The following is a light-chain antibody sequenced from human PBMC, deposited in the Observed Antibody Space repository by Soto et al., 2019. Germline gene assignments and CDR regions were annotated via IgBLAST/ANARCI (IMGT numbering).Light chain of an antibody. CDR3: QTWGTGSAFVV. Sequence: QSVLTQSPSASASLGASVKLTCTLSSGHSNYAIAWHQQQPEKGPRYLMKVNSGGSHIKGDGIPDRFSGSSSGAERHLFISSLQSEDEADYYCQTWGTGSAFVVFGGGTQLTVL. J-gene: IGLJ7*01. CDR1: SGHSNYA. V-gene: IGLV4-69*01. CDR2: VNSGGSH.